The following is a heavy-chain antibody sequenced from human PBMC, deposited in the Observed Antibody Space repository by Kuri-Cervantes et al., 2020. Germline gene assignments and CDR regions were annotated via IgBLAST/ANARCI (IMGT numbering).Heavy chain of an antibody. D-gene: IGHD1-26*01. CDR1: GFTFSSYS. CDR2: ISSSSSTI. J-gene: IGHJ4*02. CDR3: ASSRCSGSCPFDY. Sequence: GGSLRLSCAASGFTFSSYSMNWVRQAPGKGLEWVSYISSSSSTIYYADSVKGRFTISRDNAKNSLYLQMNSLRAEDTAVYYCASSRCSGSCPFDYWGQGTLVTVSS. V-gene: IGHV3-48*01.